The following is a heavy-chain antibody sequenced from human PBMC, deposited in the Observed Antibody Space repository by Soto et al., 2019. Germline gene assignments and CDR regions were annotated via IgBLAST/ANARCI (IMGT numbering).Heavy chain of an antibody. CDR3: ARGIRYCSSTSCYFDY. CDR2: ISSSSSTI. J-gene: IGHJ4*02. Sequence: PGGSLRLSCAASGFTFSSYSMNWVLQAPWKGLEWVSYISSSSSTIYYADSVKGRFTISRDNAKNSLYLQMNSLRDEDTAVYYCARGIRYCSSTSCYFDYWGQGTLVTVSS. D-gene: IGHD2-2*01. V-gene: IGHV3-48*02. CDR1: GFTFSSYS.